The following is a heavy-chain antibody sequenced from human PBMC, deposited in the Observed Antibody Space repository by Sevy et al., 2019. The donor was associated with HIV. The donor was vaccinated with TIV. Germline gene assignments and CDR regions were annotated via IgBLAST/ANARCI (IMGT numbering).Heavy chain of an antibody. J-gene: IGHJ4*01. V-gene: IGHV3-23*01. D-gene: IGHD5-18*01. CDR3: AKKRRGGAGMAFLVDD. Sequence: GGSLRLSCAASGFTFSSFAMGWVRQAPGKGLDWISVISGNGDHTYYADSVKGRFTISRDISKNTLFLQMNSLTAENAVIFYCAKKRRGGAGMAFLVDDWGQGTLVTVSS. CDR2: ISGNGDHT. CDR1: GFTFSSFA.